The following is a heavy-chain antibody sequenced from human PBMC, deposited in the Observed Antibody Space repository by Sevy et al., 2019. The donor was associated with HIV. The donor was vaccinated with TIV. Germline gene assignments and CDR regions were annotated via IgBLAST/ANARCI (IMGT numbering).Heavy chain of an antibody. J-gene: IGHJ4*02. CDR2: ISGSAHRT. CDR3: VKEVSEYSYSDY. Sequence: GGSLRLSCAASGFTCSNYAMSWVRQTPGKGLEWVSAISGSAHRTYYTDSVKGRFTISRDNSKNMLFLQMNSLRAEDTAVYYCVKEVSEYSYSDYWGQGTLVTVSS. CDR1: GFTCSNYA. V-gene: IGHV3-23*01. D-gene: IGHD5-18*01.